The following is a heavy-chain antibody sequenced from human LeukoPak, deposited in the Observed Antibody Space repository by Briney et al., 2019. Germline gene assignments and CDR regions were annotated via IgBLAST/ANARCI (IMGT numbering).Heavy chain of an antibody. CDR3: GRGSGNRKQQFLYYLDY. CDR2: IKQDGSEK. Sequence: PGGSLRLSCAASGFTFSSYWMSWVRQAPGKGLEWVANIKQDGSEKYYVDSVKGRFTISRDNAKNSLYLQMNSLRAEDTAVYYWGRGSGNRKQQFLYYLDYGAKETLAT. D-gene: IGHD6-13*01. J-gene: IGHJ4*02. V-gene: IGHV3-7*01. CDR1: GFTFSSYW.